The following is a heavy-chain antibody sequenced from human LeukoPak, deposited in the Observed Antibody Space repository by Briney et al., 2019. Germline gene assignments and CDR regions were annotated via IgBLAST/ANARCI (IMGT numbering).Heavy chain of an antibody. CDR2: IYYSGST. J-gene: IGHJ4*02. Sequence: SETLSLTCTVSGGSISSYYWSCIRQPPGKGLEWIGDIYYSGSTNYNPSLQSRVTISVDPSKNQFSLKLSSVTAADTAAYYCAGASYDSSGVHWGQGTLVTVSS. V-gene: IGHV4-59*01. CDR3: AGASYDSSGVH. CDR1: GGSISSYY. D-gene: IGHD3-22*01.